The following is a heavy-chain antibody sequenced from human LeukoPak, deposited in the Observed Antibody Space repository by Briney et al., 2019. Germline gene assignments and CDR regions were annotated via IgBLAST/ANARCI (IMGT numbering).Heavy chain of an antibody. Sequence: SQTLSLTCTVSGGSISSGGYYWSWIRQHPGKGLEWIGYIYYSGSTNYNPSLKSRVTISVDTSKNQFSLKLSSVTAADTAVYYCARDRQRLRSSYFDYWGQGTLVTVSS. CDR3: ARDRQRLRSSYFDY. J-gene: IGHJ4*02. CDR2: IYYSGST. CDR1: GGSISSGGYY. V-gene: IGHV4-31*03. D-gene: IGHD2-2*01.